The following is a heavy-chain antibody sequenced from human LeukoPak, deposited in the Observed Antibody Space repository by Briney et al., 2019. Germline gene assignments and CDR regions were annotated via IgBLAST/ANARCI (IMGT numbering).Heavy chain of an antibody. CDR2: IRYDGSNK. V-gene: IGHV3-30*02. CDR3: AKDRGPYCSSTSCYTNWFDP. Sequence: PGGSLRLSCAASGFTFSSYGMHWVRQAPGKGLEWVAFIRYDGSNKYYTDSVKGRFTISRDNSKNTLYLQMNSLRAEDTAVYYCAKDRGPYCSSTSCYTNWFDPWGPGTLVTVSS. CDR1: GFTFSSYG. D-gene: IGHD2-2*02. J-gene: IGHJ5*02.